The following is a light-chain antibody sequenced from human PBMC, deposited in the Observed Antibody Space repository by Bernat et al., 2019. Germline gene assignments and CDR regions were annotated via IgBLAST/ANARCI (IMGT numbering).Light chain of an antibody. CDR3: QQYGSSPLT. J-gene: IGKJ1*01. CDR1: QRVSSSY. Sequence: EIVLTQSPGTLSLSPGERATLSCRASQRVSSSYLAWYQQKPGQAPRLLIYGASSRATGIPDRFSGRGSGTDFTLTISRLEPEDFAVYYCQQYGSSPLTFGQGAKVEIK. V-gene: IGKV3-20*01. CDR2: GAS.